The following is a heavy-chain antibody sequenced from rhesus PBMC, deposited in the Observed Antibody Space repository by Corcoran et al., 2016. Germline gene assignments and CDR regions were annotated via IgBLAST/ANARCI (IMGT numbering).Heavy chain of an antibody. CDR2: ISGSSGST. J-gene: IGHJ4*01. V-gene: IGHV4S19*01. D-gene: IGHD3S6*01. CDR3: AREIITPVPTFDY. Sequence: QVQLQESGPGLVKPSETLSLTCAVSGGSVSSSNWWSWIRQPPGKGREWIGYISGSSGSTYYNPSLKSRVTISKDTSKNQFSLKLSSVTAADTAVYYCAREIITPVPTFDYWGQGVLVTVSS. CDR1: GGSVSSSNW.